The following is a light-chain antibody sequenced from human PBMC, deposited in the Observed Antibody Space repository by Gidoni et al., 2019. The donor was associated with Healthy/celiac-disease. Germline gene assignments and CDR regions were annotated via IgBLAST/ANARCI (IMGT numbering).Light chain of an antibody. Sequence: HSALTQPASVSGSPGPSITISCTGTSSDVGCYNYVSWYQQHPGKAPKLMIYDVSNRPSGVSNRFSGSKSGNTASLTISGLQAEDEADYYCSSYTSSSPWVFGGGTKLTVL. CDR1: SSDVGCYNY. CDR2: DVS. CDR3: SSYTSSSPWV. V-gene: IGLV2-14*03. J-gene: IGLJ3*02.